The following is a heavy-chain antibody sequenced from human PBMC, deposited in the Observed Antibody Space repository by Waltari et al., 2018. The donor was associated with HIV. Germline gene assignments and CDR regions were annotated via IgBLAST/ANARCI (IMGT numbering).Heavy chain of an antibody. D-gene: IGHD3-16*01. Sequence: VVTGGTVIRPGGSLILAWSPIPFSVANNYVTWLRLSPERGLEWCSSIYLDYTAHYADSVRGRFVISRDTFRNTVHLLLNYLIFDDTATYFCVKGVRYYGPWGQGSPVTVS. CDR3: VKGVRYYGP. CDR1: PFSVANNY. J-gene: IGHJ5*02. V-gene: IGHV3-53*05. CDR2: IYLDYTA.